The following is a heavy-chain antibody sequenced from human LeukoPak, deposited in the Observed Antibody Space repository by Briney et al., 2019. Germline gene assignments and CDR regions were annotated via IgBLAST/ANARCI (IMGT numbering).Heavy chain of an antibody. CDR3: AKEVGLTDTLLFEY. V-gene: IGHV3-23*01. CDR1: GFTFSSNA. Sequence: PGGSLRLSCAASGFTFSSNAMSWVRQAPGKGLEWVSAISGGGGSTYYTDSVKGRFTISRDNSKNTLYLQMNSLRAEDTAVYYCAKEVGLTDTLLFEYWGQGTLVTVSS. CDR2: ISGGGGST. J-gene: IGHJ4*02. D-gene: IGHD1-26*01.